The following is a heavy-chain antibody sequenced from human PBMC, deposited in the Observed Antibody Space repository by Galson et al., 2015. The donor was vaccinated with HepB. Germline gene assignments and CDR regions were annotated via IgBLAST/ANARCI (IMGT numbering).Heavy chain of an antibody. V-gene: IGHV4-34*01. Sequence: ETLSLTCAVYGGSFSGYYWSWIRQPPGKGLEWIGEINHSGSTNYNPSLKSRVTISVDTSKNQFSLKLSSVTAADTAVYYCARGRHYYDSRRGGWFDPWGQGTLVTVSS. CDR2: INHSGST. CDR3: ARGRHYYDSRRGGWFDP. CDR1: GGSFSGYY. D-gene: IGHD3-22*01. J-gene: IGHJ5*02.